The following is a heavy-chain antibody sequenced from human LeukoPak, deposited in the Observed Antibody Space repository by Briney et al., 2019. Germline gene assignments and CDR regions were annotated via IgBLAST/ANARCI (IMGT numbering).Heavy chain of an antibody. V-gene: IGHV4-34*01. CDR2: INYSGST. Sequence: SETLSLTCAVYGGSFSGYYWSWIRQPPGKGLEWIGEINYSGSTNYNPSLKSRVTISVDTSKNQFSLKLSSVTAADTAVYYCARGEGGIQLWFTDPNWFDPWGQGTPVTVSS. D-gene: IGHD5-18*01. J-gene: IGHJ5*02. CDR1: GGSFSGYY. CDR3: ARGEGGIQLWFTDPNWFDP.